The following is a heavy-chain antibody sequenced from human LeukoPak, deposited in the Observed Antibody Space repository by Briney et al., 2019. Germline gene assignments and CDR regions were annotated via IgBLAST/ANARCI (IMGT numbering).Heavy chain of an antibody. CDR3: ARDKLVSSGWYCNY. CDR2: ISAYNGNT. Sequence: AASVKVSCKASGYTFTSYGISWVRQAPGQGLEWMGWISAYNGNTNYAQKLQGIVTMTTDTSTSTAYMELRSLRSDDTAVYYCARDKLVSSGWYCNYWGQGTLVTVSS. V-gene: IGHV1-18*01. CDR1: GYTFTSYG. J-gene: IGHJ4*02. D-gene: IGHD6-19*01.